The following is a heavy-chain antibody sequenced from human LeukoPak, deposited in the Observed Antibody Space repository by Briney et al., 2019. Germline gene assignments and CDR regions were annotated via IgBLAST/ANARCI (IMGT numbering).Heavy chain of an antibody. V-gene: IGHV4-59*08. J-gene: IGHJ5*02. D-gene: IGHD2-15*01. CDR1: GGSISSYY. CDR2: IYYSGST. Sequence: PSETLSLTCTVSGGSISSYYWSWIRQPPGKGLEWIGYIYYSGSTNYNPSLKSRVTISVDTSKNQFSLKLSSVTAADTAVYYCVRHVHLLGYCSGGSCYGWFDPWGQGTLVTVSS. CDR3: VRHVHLLGYCSGGSCYGWFDP.